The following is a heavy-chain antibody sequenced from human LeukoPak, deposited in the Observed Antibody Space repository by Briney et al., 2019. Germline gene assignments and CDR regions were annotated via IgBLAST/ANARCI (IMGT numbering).Heavy chain of an antibody. CDR1: GGSVSSGSYY. CDR3: ARDKDAFDI. CDR2: IYYSGST. Sequence: SETLSLTCTVSGGSVSSGSYYWNWIRQPPGKGLEWIGYIYYSGSTNYNLSLKSRVTISVDTSKNQFSLKLSSETAADTAVYYCARDKDAFDIWGQGTMVTVSS. J-gene: IGHJ3*02. V-gene: IGHV4-61*01.